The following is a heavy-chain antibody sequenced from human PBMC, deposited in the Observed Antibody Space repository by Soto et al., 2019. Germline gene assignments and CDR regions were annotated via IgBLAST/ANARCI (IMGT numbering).Heavy chain of an antibody. CDR1: GFTFSSYA. CDR2: ISGSGGST. CDR3: AKAHSRYVCGRYNFDY. J-gene: IGHJ4*02. V-gene: IGHV3-23*01. Sequence: EVQLLESGGGLVQPGGSLRLSCAASGFTFSSYAMSWVRQAPGKGLEWVSGISGSGGSTYYADSVKGRFTISRDNSKNSQYRQMISLSAEDMAVYYCAKAHSRYVCGRYNFDYWRQGTLVTVSS. D-gene: IGHD5-12*01.